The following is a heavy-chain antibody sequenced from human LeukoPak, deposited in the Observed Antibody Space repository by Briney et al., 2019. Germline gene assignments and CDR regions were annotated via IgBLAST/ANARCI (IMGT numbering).Heavy chain of an antibody. V-gene: IGHV1-8*01. CDR1: GYTLTELS. Sequence: ASVTVSYKVSGYTLTELSMHWVRHAPVKGLEWMGWVHPNSGNTAYAQKFQGRVTMTRDTSITTAYMELSGLRSDDTAVYFCARGPRNDPWGQGTLVTVSS. D-gene: IGHD1-14*01. CDR3: ARGPRNDP. J-gene: IGHJ5*02. CDR2: VHPNSGNT.